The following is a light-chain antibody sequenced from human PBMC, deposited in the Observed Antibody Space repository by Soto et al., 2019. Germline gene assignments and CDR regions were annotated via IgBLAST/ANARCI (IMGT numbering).Light chain of an antibody. Sequence: DLQMTQSPSSLSASVGDRVTITCPASQDISNYLNWYQQKPGKAPKLLIYDATNLETGVPSRFSGSGSGTDFTFTISSLQPEDIATYYCQQYDNLLTFGGGTKVDIK. CDR2: DAT. CDR3: QQYDNLLT. CDR1: QDISNY. J-gene: IGKJ4*01. V-gene: IGKV1-33*01.